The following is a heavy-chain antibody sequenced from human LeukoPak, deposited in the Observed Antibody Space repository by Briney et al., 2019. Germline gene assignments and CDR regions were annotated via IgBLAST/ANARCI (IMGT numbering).Heavy chain of an antibody. V-gene: IGHV5-51*01. Sequence: GESLKISCKGSGYSFTSYWIGWVRQMPGKGLEWMGIISPGDSDTRYSPSFQGQVTISADKSISTAYLQWRSLKASDTAIYYCARHTPNYYDSSGCLDYWGQGTLVTVSS. D-gene: IGHD3-22*01. CDR2: ISPGDSDT. CDR1: GYSFTSYW. J-gene: IGHJ4*02. CDR3: ARHTPNYYDSSGCLDY.